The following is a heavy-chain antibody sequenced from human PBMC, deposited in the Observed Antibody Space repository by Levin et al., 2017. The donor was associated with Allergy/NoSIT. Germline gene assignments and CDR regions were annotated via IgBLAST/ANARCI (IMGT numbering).Heavy chain of an antibody. J-gene: IGHJ5*02. D-gene: IGHD6-13*01. CDR2: IYYSGPT. V-gene: IGHV4-31*03. Sequence: SETLSLTCTVSGGSISGSANYWSWIRQHPGKGLEWIGHIYYSGPTYYNPSLKSRVTVSVDTSKNQFSLMLSSVTAADTAVYYCARQPTAAGMRTWFDPWGQGTLVTVSS. CDR1: GGSISGSANY. CDR3: ARQPTAAGMRTWFDP.